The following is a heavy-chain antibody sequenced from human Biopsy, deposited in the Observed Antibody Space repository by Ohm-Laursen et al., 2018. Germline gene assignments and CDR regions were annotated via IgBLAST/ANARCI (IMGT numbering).Heavy chain of an antibody. D-gene: IGHD3-10*01. CDR1: GDTFSRSA. J-gene: IGHJ6*02. CDR3: ARGGSGSGYYGMDV. Sequence: SSVKVSCKASGDTFSRSAFFWVRQAPGQGFVYLGRIIPIVGITNHAQTFQGRITLTADKSTFMVYMELSRLRSDDTAIYYCARGGSGSGYYGMDVWGQGATVSVSS. CDR2: IIPIVGIT. V-gene: IGHV1-69*04.